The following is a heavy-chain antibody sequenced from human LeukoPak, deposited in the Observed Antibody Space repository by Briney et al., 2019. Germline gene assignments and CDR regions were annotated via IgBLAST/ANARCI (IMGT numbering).Heavy chain of an antibody. V-gene: IGHV5-51*01. Sequence: GGSLRLSCKGSGYSFTSYWIGWVRQMPGKGLEWMGIIYPGDSDTRYSPSFQGQVTISADKSISTAYLQWSSLKASDTAIYYCARHFHHHYMDVWGKGTTVTVSS. D-gene: IGHD1-14*01. CDR2: IYPGDSDT. CDR1: GYSFTSYW. J-gene: IGHJ6*03. CDR3: ARHFHHHYMDV.